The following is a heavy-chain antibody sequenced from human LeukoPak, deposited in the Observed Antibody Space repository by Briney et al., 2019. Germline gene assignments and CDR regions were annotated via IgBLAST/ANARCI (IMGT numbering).Heavy chain of an antibody. D-gene: IGHD3-3*01. V-gene: IGHV3-23*01. CDR3: ARAPNGSGFGRD. CDR2: ISGSGGST. CDR1: GFTFSSYA. J-gene: IGHJ4*02. Sequence: PGGSLRLSCAASGFTFSSYAMSWVRQAPGKGLEWVSAISGSGGSTYYADSVKGRFTISRDNSKNTLYLQMNSLRAEDTAVYYCARAPNGSGFGRDWGQGTLVTVSS.